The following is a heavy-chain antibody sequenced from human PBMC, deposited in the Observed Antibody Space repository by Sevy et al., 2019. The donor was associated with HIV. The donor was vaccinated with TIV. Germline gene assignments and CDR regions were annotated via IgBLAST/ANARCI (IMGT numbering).Heavy chain of an antibody. V-gene: IGHV1-2*02. J-gene: IGHJ4*02. Sequence: ASVKVSCKASGYTFTGYYMHWVRQAPGQGLEWMGWINPNSGGTNYAQKFQGRVTMTRDTSISTAYMGLSRLRSDDTAVYYCARLDGYYYDSSGYYEVNYFDYWGQGTLVTVSS. CDR2: INPNSGGT. CDR1: GYTFTGYY. CDR3: ARLDGYYYDSSGYYEVNYFDY. D-gene: IGHD3-22*01.